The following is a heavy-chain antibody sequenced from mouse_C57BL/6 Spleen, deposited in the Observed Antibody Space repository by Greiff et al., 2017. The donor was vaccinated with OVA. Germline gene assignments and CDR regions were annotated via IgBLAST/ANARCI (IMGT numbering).Heavy chain of an antibody. Sequence: QVQLQQSGAELVKPGASVKLSCKASGYTFTEYTIHWVKQRSGQGLEWIGWFYPGSGSIKYNEKFKGKATLTADKSSSTAYMELSRLTSEESAVYSGARREDEGYDTGDYFDYWGQGTTLTVSS. CDR2: FYPGSGSI. CDR3: ARREDEGYDTGDYFDY. CDR1: GYTFTEYT. D-gene: IGHD2-2*01. V-gene: IGHV1-62-2*01. J-gene: IGHJ2*01.